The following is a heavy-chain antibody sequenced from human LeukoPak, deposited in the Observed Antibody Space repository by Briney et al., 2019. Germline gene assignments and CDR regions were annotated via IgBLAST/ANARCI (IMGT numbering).Heavy chain of an antibody. J-gene: IGHJ4*02. CDR2: INHSGST. CDR3: ARRPNHSSSWYGY. V-gene: IGHV4-34*01. CDR1: GGSFSGYY. Sequence: SETLSLTCAVYGGSFSGYYWSWIRQPPGKGLEWIGEINHSGSTNYNPSLKSRVTISVDTSKNQFSLKLSSVTAADTAVYYCARRPNHSSSWYGYWGQGTLVTVSS. D-gene: IGHD6-13*01.